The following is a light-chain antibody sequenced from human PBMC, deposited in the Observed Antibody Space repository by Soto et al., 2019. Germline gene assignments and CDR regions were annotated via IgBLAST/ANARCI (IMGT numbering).Light chain of an antibody. CDR2: DAS. J-gene: IGKJ5*01. CDR1: QSISSW. Sequence: EIQISQAPARLYASVGERVTSTCRASQSISSWLAWYQQKPGKAPKLLIYDASGLESGVPSRFSGSGSGTEITLTIDSLQPDYCATYYCQQYNSYPITLGQGTRLEMK. V-gene: IGKV1-5*01. CDR3: QQYNSYPIT.